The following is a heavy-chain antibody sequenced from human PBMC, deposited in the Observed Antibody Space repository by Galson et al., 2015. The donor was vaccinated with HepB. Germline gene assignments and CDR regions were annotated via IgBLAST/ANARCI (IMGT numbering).Heavy chain of an antibody. V-gene: IGHV3-73*01. CDR3: TGTTAFNWFDP. Sequence: SLRLSCAASGFTFSGSAMHWVRQASGKGLEWVGRIRSKANSYATAYAASVKGRFTISRDDSKNTAYLQMNSLKTEDTAVYYCTGTTAFNWFDPWGQGTLVTVSS. D-gene: IGHD2/OR15-2a*01. J-gene: IGHJ5*02. CDR1: GFTFSGSA. CDR2: IRSKANSYAT.